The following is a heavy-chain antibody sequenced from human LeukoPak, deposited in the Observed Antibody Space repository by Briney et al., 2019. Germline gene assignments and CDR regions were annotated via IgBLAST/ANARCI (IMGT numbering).Heavy chain of an antibody. J-gene: IGHJ4*02. CDR2: INAYSGGT. CDR1: GYTFTGYY. D-gene: IGHD3-10*01. Sequence: ASVKVSCKASGYTFTGYYMHWVRQAPGQGLEWMGWINAYSGGTNYAQKFQGRVTMTGDTSISTAYMELSRLRSDDTAVYYCASAVGTYYYGSGSNYSDYWGQGTLDTVSS. CDR3: ASAVGTYYYGSGSNYSDY. V-gene: IGHV1-2*02.